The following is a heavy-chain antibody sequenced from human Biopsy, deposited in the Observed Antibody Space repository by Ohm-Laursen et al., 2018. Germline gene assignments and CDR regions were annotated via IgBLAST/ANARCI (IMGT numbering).Heavy chain of an antibody. CDR1: GYTFAGYY. J-gene: IGHJ6*02. D-gene: IGHD3-9*01. CDR3: ARVPAYPSIDGYYGLDL. V-gene: IGHV1-2*02. Sequence: ASVKVSCKASGYTFAGYYLHWVRQAPPPPPPPLGWINPNSGNANYAQSFQGRLTVTRDTSISTAYMELTSLTFDDTAIYYCARVPAYPSIDGYYGLDLWGQGTTVIVSS. CDR2: INPNSGNA.